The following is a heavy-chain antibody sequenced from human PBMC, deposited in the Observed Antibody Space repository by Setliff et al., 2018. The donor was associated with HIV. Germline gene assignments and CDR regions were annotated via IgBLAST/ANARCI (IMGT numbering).Heavy chain of an antibody. CDR1: GFSFADYN. CDR3: VRVGNYWYFDL. J-gene: IGHJ2*01. D-gene: IGHD1-26*01. Sequence: HPGGSLRLSCAASGFSFADYNMNWVRQAPGKGLEWVSHISSTSSTVYYADSVTGRFTITRDNANNSLDLQMNSLRVEDTAVYYCVRVGNYWYFDLWGRGTLVTVSS. V-gene: IGHV3-48*01. CDR2: ISSTSSTV.